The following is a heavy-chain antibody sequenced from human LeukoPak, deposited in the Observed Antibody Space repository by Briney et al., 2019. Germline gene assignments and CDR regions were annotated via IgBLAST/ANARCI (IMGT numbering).Heavy chain of an antibody. CDR2: VNADNGNT. CDR1: GHRFISYG. Sequence: EASVKVSCKASGHRFISYGISWVRQAPGQGLEWMGWVNADNGNTNYGQKFLGRVTMTTDTSTSTVYMELKSLRSDDTAVYYCARDWVLVGVDVFDIWGQGTMVTVSS. CDR3: ARDWVLVGVDVFDI. D-gene: IGHD3-3*01. V-gene: IGHV1-18*01. J-gene: IGHJ3*02.